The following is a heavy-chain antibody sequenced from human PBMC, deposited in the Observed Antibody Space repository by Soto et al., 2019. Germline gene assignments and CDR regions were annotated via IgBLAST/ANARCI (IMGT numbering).Heavy chain of an antibody. D-gene: IGHD1-26*01. Sequence: SETLSLTCAVYGGSFSGYYWSWIRQPPGKGLEWIGEINHSGSTNYNPSLKSRVTISVDTSKNQFSLKLSSVTAADTAVYYCARGLYYSPTNNWLDPWGQGTLVTVSS. J-gene: IGHJ5*02. CDR2: INHSGST. CDR3: ARGLYYSPTNNWLDP. V-gene: IGHV4-34*01. CDR1: GGSFSGYY.